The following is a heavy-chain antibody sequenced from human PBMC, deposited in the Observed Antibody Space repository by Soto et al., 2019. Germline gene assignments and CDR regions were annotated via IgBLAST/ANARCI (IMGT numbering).Heavy chain of an antibody. D-gene: IGHD4-17*01. CDR2: ISYDGSNK. CDR1: GFTFSSYG. J-gene: IGHJ3*02. CDR3: ASGGDYGDAFDI. Sequence: GGSLKISCAASGFTFSSYGMHWVRQAPGKGLEWVAVISYDGSNKYYADSVKGRFTISRDNSKNSLYLQMNSLSAEDTAVYYCASGGDYGDAFDIWGQGTMVTVSS. V-gene: IGHV3-30*03.